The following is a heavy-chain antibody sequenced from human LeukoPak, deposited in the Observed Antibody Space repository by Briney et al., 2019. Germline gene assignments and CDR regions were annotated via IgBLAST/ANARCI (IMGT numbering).Heavy chain of an antibody. CDR1: GYTFSDNY. V-gene: IGHV1-2*02. D-gene: IGHD2-21*02. CDR3: AREFMRVTAFDI. Sequence: ASVKVSCKASGYTFSDNYIHWVRQAPGQGLEWMGWINPHSGGTNYGENFQGRVTLTRDTSICTAYMDLSSLISDDTAVYYCAREFMRVTAFDIWGQGTMVTVSP. CDR2: INPHSGGT. J-gene: IGHJ3*02.